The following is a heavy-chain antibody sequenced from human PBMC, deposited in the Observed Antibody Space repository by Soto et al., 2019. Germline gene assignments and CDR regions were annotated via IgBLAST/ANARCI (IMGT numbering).Heavy chain of an antibody. Sequence: PGGSLRLSCAASGFTFSSYGMHWVRQAPGKGLEWVAVIWYDGSNKYYADSVKGRFTISRDNSKNTLYLQMNSLRAEDTAVYYCAREGGSGYDSDIWGQGTMVTVSS. V-gene: IGHV3-33*01. CDR3: AREGGSGYDSDI. CDR2: IWYDGSNK. CDR1: GFTFSSYG. J-gene: IGHJ3*02. D-gene: IGHD5-12*01.